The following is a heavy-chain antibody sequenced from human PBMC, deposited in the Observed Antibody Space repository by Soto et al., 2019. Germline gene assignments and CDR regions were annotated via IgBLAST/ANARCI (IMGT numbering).Heavy chain of an antibody. J-gene: IGHJ4*02. CDR1: GGSISSGDYY. D-gene: IGHD2-15*01. CDR3: VSWLGCGPHFDY. CDR2: INYNGST. V-gene: IGHV4-30-4*01. Sequence: QVQLQESGPGLVKPPQTLSLTCTVSGGSISSGDYYWCWIRQPPGKDLRWIGYINYNGSTYYNPSLKRRVTISVDTSQDQFSLKLSSVTAADTAVYYCVSWLGCGPHFDYWGQGTLVTVSS.